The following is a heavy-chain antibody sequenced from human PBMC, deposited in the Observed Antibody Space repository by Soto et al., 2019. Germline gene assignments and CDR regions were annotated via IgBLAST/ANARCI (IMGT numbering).Heavy chain of an antibody. V-gene: IGHV4-31*03. J-gene: IGHJ6*02. CDR1: GGSISSGGYY. CDR3: ARGRGVVVPAARAYYYYGMDV. CDR2: IYYSGST. D-gene: IGHD2-2*01. Sequence: SETLSLTCTVSGGSISSGGYYWSWIRQHPGKGLEWIGYIYYSGSTYYNPSLKSRVTISVDTSKNQFSLKLSSVTAADTAVYYCARGRGVVVPAARAYYYYGMDVWGQGTTVTVSS.